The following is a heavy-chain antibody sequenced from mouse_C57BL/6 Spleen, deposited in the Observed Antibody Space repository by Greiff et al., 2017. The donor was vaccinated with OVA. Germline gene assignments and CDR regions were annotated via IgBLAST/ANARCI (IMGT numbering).Heavy chain of an antibody. CDR1: GYTFTSYW. J-gene: IGHJ1*03. CDR2: IDPSDSDT. V-gene: IGHV1-52*01. CDR3: ASGSSPYWYFDV. D-gene: IGHD1-1*01. Sequence: QVHVKQPGAELVRPGSSVKLSCKASGYTFTSYWMHWVKQRPIHGLAWIGNIDPSDSDTHYNHKIKDKATLTVDKSSSTAYMQLSSLTAEDYAGYYCASGSSPYWYFDVWGTGTTVTVSS.